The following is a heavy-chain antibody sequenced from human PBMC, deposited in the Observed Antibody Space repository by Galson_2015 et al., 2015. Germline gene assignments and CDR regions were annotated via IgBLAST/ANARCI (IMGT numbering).Heavy chain of an antibody. J-gene: IGHJ4*02. V-gene: IGHV3-48*03. CDR3: GRGGVRLQYTSGWYRWIDY. CDR1: GFTFTNYD. Sequence: SLRLSCAASGFTFTNYDMNWVRQAPGKRPEWVSFISPSGSSTVYADSVKGRFTISRDNVGNSVYLQMSGLRPEDTAVYYCGRGGVRLQYTSGWYRWIDYWGQGSLVTVSS. CDR2: ISPSGSST. D-gene: IGHD6-19*01.